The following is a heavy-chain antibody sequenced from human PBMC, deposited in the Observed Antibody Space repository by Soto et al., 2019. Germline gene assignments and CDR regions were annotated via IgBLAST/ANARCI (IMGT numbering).Heavy chain of an antibody. CDR2: ISGSGGST. V-gene: IGHV3-23*01. CDR3: AKATEKWERTGVDY. D-gene: IGHD1-26*01. CDR1: GFTFSSYA. J-gene: IGHJ4*02. Sequence: GGSLRLSCAASGFTFSSYAMSWVRQAPGKGLEWVSAISGSGGSTYYADSVKGRFTISRDNSKNTLYLQMNSLRAEDTAVYYCAKATEKWERTGVDYWGQGTLVTVSS.